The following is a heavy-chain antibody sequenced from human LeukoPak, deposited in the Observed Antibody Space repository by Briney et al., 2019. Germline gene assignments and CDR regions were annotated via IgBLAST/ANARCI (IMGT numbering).Heavy chain of an antibody. J-gene: IGHJ6*04. D-gene: IGHD3-10*02. CDR1: GFTFSSYW. CDR2: INGDGSEI. CDR3: AELGITMIGGV. V-gene: IGHV3-7*01. Sequence: GGSLRLSCAASGFTFSSYWMSWVRQAPGKGLEWVASINGDGSEIHYVDSVKGRFTISRGNAKNSLYLQMNSLRAEDTAVYYCAELGITMIGGVWGKGTTVTISS.